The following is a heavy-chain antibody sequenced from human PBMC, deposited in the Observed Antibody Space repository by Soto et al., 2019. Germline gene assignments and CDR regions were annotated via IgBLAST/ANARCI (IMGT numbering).Heavy chain of an antibody. CDR1: GGSFSGYY. CDR2: INHSGST. J-gene: IGHJ6*02. Sequence: QVQLQQWGAGLLKPSETLSLTCAVYGGSFSGYYWSWIRQPPGKGLEGIGEINHSGSTNYNPSLKSRVTISVDTSKNQFSLKVSSVTAADTAVYYCARRTRNYYYYGMDVWGQGTTVTVSS. V-gene: IGHV4-34*01. D-gene: IGHD1-1*01. CDR3: ARRTRNYYYYGMDV.